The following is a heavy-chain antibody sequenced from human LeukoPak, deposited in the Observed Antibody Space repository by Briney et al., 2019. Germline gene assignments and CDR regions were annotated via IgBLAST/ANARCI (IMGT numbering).Heavy chain of an antibody. CDR3: ATIITTYYMDV. CDR2: IYYSGST. Sequence: SETLSLTCTVPGGSISSSSYYWGWIRQPPGKRLEWIGSIYYSGSTYYNPSLKSRVTISVDTSKNQFSLKLSSVTAADTAVYYCATIITTYYMDVWGKGTTVTVSS. V-gene: IGHV4-39*01. J-gene: IGHJ6*03. D-gene: IGHD3-22*01. CDR1: GGSISSSSYY.